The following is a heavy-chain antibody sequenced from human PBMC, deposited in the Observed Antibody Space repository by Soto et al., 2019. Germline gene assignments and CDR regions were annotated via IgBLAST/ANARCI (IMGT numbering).Heavy chain of an antibody. CDR3: ARSSTSANYFDY. V-gene: IGHV4-31*03. D-gene: IGHD2-2*01. Sequence: QVQLQESGPGLVKPSQTLSLTCTVSGGSISSGGYYWSWIRQHPGKGLEWIGYIYYSGSTYYNPSIKSRVTISVDTSKNPFCLKLNSVTAADTAVYYCARSSTSANYFDYWGQGTLVTVSS. J-gene: IGHJ4*02. CDR2: IYYSGST. CDR1: GGSISSGGYY.